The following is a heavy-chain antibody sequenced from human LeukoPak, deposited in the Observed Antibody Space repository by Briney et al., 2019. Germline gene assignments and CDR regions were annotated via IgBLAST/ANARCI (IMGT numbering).Heavy chain of an antibody. V-gene: IGHV3-11*03. CDR1: GLTYSDQY. Sequence: PGGSLRLSCVVSGLTYSDQYMSWIRQAPGKGLEWISYISDSGSYTNYADSVRGRFTISRDNAKNSLFLQMNSLRAEDTAVYYCARTMGVGPGGHFDYWGQGTLVTVSA. J-gene: IGHJ4*02. CDR3: ARTMGVGPGGHFDY. CDR2: ISDSGSYT. D-gene: IGHD3-10*01.